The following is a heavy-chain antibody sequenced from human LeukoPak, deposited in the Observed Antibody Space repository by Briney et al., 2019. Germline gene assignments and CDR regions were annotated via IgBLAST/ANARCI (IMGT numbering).Heavy chain of an antibody. Sequence: GGSLRLSCAASGFTFSSYAMSWVRQAPGKGLEWVSAISGSGGSTYYADSVRGRFTISRDNSKNTLYLQMNSLRAEDTAVYYCASYGSGESYGMDVWGQGTTVTVSS. CDR3: ASYGSGESYGMDV. J-gene: IGHJ6*02. V-gene: IGHV3-23*01. D-gene: IGHD3-10*01. CDR2: ISGSGGST. CDR1: GFTFSSYA.